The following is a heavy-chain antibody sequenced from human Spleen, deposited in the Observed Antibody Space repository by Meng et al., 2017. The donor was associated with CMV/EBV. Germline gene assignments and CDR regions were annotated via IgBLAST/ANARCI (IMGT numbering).Heavy chain of an antibody. V-gene: IGHV6-1*01. CDR1: GDSVSSDSAT. CDR2: THYRSKWLK. D-gene: IGHD2/OR15-2a*01. Sequence: SDTLSLTCAISGDSVSSDSATWDWIRQSPSRGLEWLGRTHYRSKWLKDYAVSVESRITINADTSKNQFALQLQSVSPEDTAIYFCVRRVNHNSWYDPWGQGILVTVSS. CDR3: VRRVNHNSWYDP. J-gene: IGHJ5*02.